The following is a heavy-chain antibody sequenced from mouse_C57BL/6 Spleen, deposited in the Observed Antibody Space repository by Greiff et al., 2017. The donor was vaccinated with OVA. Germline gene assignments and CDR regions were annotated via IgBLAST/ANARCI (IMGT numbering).Heavy chain of an antibody. D-gene: IGHD2-4*01. CDR1: GFTFSSYT. Sequence: EVQVVESGGGLVKPGGSLKLSCAASGFTFSSYTMSWVRQTPEKRLEWVATISGGGGNTYYPDSVKGRFTISRDNAKNTLYLQMSSLRSEDTALYYCARRGIYYDYDEGGMDYWGQGTSVTVSS. CDR3: ARRGIYYDYDEGGMDY. CDR2: ISGGGGNT. J-gene: IGHJ4*01. V-gene: IGHV5-9*01.